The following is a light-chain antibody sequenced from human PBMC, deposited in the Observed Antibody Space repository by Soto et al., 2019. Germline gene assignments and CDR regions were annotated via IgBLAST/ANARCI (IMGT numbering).Light chain of an antibody. CDR3: ATWDDRLNGHV. J-gene: IGLJ1*01. Sequence: QSVLTQPPSVSEAPRQRVTISCSGISSNIGNNAVNWYQQLPGKAPKLLIYYDDLLPSGVSDRYSGSKSGTSASLAISGLQSEDEADYYCATWDDRLNGHVFGTGTKLTVL. CDR1: SSNIGNNA. CDR2: YDD. V-gene: IGLV1-36*01.